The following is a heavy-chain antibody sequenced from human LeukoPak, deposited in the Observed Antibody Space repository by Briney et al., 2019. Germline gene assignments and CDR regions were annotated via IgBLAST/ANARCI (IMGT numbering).Heavy chain of an antibody. CDR2: IIPIFGTA. D-gene: IGHD2-2*02. CDR3: ARDRGQPRYCSSTSCYNPQWFDP. Sequence: SVKVSCKASGGTFSSYAISWVRQAPGQGLESMGGIIPIFGTANYAQKFQGRVTITADESTSTAYMELSSLRSEDTAVYYCARDRGQPRYCSSTSCYNPQWFDPWGQGTLVTVSS. CDR1: GGTFSSYA. V-gene: IGHV1-69*13. J-gene: IGHJ5*02.